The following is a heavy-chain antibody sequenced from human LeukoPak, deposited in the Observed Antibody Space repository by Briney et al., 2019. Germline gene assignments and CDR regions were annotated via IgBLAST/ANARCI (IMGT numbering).Heavy chain of an antibody. CDR3: AGESRKGRFYYYYYGMDV. Sequence: SETLSLTCAVYGGSFSGYYWSWIRQPPGKGLEWIGEINHSGSTNYNPSLKSRVTISVDTSKNQFSLKLSSVTAADTAVYYCAGESRKGRFYYYYYGMDVWGQGTTVTVSS. D-gene: IGHD1-14*01. V-gene: IGHV4-34*01. CDR1: GGSFSGYY. CDR2: INHSGST. J-gene: IGHJ6*02.